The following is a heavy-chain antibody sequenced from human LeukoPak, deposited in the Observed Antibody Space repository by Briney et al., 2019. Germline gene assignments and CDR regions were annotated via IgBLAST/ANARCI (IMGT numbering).Heavy chain of an antibody. CDR3: ARDPGLLWFGEFSGAFDI. J-gene: IGHJ3*02. CDR2: IYYSGST. D-gene: IGHD3-10*01. CDR1: GGSISSSSYY. Sequence: SETLSLTCTVSGGSISSSSYYWGWIRQPPGKGLEWIGSIYYSGSTYYNPSLKSRVTISVDTSKNQFSLKLSSVTAADTAVYYCARDPGLLWFGEFSGAFDIWGQGTMVTVSS. V-gene: IGHV4-39*07.